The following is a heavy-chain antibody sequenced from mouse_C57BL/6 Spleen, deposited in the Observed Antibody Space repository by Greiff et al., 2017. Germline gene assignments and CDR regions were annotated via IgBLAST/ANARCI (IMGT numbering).Heavy chain of an antibody. Sequence: VQLQQSGAELVKPGASVKISCKASGYSFTGYYMNWVKQSPEKSLAWIGELNPSTGGTTYNQKFKAKATLTVDKSSSTAYMQLKSLTSEDSAVYYCARGITPHYFDYWGQGTTLTVSS. V-gene: IGHV1-42*01. J-gene: IGHJ2*01. CDR3: ARGITPHYFDY. CDR1: GYSFTGYY. CDR2: LNPSTGGT. D-gene: IGHD1-1*01.